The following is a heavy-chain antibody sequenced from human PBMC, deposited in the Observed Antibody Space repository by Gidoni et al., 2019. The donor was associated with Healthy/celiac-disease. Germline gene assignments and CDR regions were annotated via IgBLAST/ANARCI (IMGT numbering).Heavy chain of an antibody. CDR2: INHSGST. V-gene: IGHV4-34*01. Sequence: QVQLQQWGAGLLKPSETLSLTCAVYGGSFSGYYWSWIRQPPGKGLEWIGEINHSGSTNYNPSLKSRVTISVDTSKNQFSLKLSSVTAADTAVYYCARGAPGHSSGWYYFWDYYYGMDVWGQGTTVTVSS. CDR1: GGSFSGYY. J-gene: IGHJ6*02. D-gene: IGHD6-19*01. CDR3: ARGAPGHSSGWYYFWDYYYGMDV.